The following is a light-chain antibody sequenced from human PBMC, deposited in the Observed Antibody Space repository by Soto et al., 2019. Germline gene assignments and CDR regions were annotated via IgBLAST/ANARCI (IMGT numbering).Light chain of an antibody. V-gene: IGLV2-14*01. CDR3: SSYTSSSTPLYV. CDR1: SSDVGGYNY. J-gene: IGLJ1*01. Sequence: QSVLTQPASVSGSPGQSITIFCTGTSSDVGGYNYVSWYQQHPGKAPKLMIYEVSNRPSGVSNRFSGSKSGNTASLTISGLQAEDEADYYCSSYTSSSTPLYVFGTGTKVTVL. CDR2: EVS.